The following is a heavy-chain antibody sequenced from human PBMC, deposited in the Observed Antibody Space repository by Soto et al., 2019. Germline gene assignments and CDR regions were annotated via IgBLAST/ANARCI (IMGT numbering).Heavy chain of an antibody. CDR1: GGTFSSYA. V-gene: IGHV1-69*06. D-gene: IGHD4-17*01. J-gene: IGHJ3*02. Sequence: SVKVSCKASGGTFSSYAISWVRQAPGQGLEWMGGIIPIFGTANYAQKFQGRVTITADKSTSTAYVELSSLRSEDTAVYYCARDPDYGDYGDASDIWGKETIVTTSS. CDR3: ARDPDYGDYGDASDI. CDR2: IIPIFGTA.